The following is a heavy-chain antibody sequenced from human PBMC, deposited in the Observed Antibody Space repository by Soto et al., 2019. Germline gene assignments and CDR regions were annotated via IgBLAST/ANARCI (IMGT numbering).Heavy chain of an antibody. V-gene: IGHV4-61*01. CDR1: GGSVNSANDY. J-gene: IGHJ5*02. Sequence: QVQLQESGPELVKPSETLSLTCTVSGGSVNSANDYWSWLRQPPGKRLQWLGDIFYSCNSGSTNYDTSLESRSTISVDTSKNQFSLKLSSVTAADKALYYCARVGSSGYYGWFDPWGQGTLVTVSS. D-gene: IGHD3-22*01. CDR3: ARVGSSGYYGWFDP. CDR2: IFYSCNSGST.